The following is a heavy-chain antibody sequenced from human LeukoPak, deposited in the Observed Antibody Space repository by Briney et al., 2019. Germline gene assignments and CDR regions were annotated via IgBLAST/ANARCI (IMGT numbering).Heavy chain of an antibody. V-gene: IGHV3-66*01. J-gene: IGHJ4*02. CDR2: IYSGGST. D-gene: IGHD3-9*01. CDR3: ARGHNFGRLHPFDY. Sequence: PGGSLRLSCAASGFSVSNNYMSWVRQAPGKGLEWVSVIYSGGSTFYADSVKGRFTISRDNSKNTLYLQMNSLRAEDTAVYYCARGHNFGRLHPFDYWGQGTLVTVSS. CDR1: GFSVSNNY.